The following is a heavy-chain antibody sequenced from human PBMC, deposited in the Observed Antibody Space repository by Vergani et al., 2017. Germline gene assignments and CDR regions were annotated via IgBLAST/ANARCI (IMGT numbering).Heavy chain of an antibody. CDR1: GGTFSSYA. Sequence: QVQLVQSGAEVKKPGSSVKVSCKASGGTFSSYAISWVRQAPGQGLEWMGRIIPIFGTANYAQKFQGRVTMTRDTSISTAYMELSRLRSDDTAVYYCARDYGGNWGSDYWGQGTLVTVSS. V-gene: IGHV1-69*05. J-gene: IGHJ4*02. D-gene: IGHD4-23*01. CDR3: ARDYGGNWGSDY. CDR2: IIPIFGTA.